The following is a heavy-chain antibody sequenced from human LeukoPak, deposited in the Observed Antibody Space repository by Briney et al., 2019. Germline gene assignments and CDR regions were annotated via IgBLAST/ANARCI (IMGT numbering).Heavy chain of an antibody. CDR2: INHSGST. D-gene: IGHD3-10*01. Sequence: SDTLSLTCTVSGYSISSGYYWGWIRQPPGKGLEWSGEINHSGSTNYNPSLKSRVTISVDTSKNQFSLKLSSVTAADTAVYYCARRSEYYYGSGSWVYWGQGTLVTVSS. CDR3: ARRSEYYYGSGSWVY. J-gene: IGHJ4*02. CDR1: GYSISSGYY. V-gene: IGHV4-38-2*02.